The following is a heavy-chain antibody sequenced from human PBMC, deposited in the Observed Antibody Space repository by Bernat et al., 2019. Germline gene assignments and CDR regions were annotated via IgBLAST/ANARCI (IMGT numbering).Heavy chain of an antibody. CDR3: AKDWVWGSRAFDI. Sequence: EVQLVESGGGLVQPGGSLSLSCAASGFTFGSYGMNWVRQAPGKGLEWVSYIGSGSIAIHYAESVKGRFTISRDNSKNTLYLQMNSLRAEDTAVYYCAKDWVWGSRAFDIWGQGTMVTVSS. J-gene: IGHJ3*02. CDR1: GFTFGSYG. CDR2: IGSGSIAI. D-gene: IGHD3-16*01. V-gene: IGHV3-48*01.